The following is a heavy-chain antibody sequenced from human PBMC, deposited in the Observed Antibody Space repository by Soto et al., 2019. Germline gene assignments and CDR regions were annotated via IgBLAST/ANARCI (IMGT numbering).Heavy chain of an antibody. CDR3: ARGDSTTHGDSFDI. CDR2: SYSSGST. D-gene: IGHD6-13*01. CDR1: GGAISFYN. J-gene: IGHJ3*02. Sequence: PSETLSLTCTVSGGAISFYNWNWIRQSPGKGLEWIGYSYSSGSTNYNPSLKSRVTMSVDTPKNQFSLQLTYVTAADTAVYYCARGDSTTHGDSFDIWGQGTMVTVSS. V-gene: IGHV4-59*01.